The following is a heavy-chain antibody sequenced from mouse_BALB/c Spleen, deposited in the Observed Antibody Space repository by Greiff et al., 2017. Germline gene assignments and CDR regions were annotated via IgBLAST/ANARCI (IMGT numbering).Heavy chain of an antibody. Sequence: DVMLVESGGDLVKPGGSLKLSCAASGFTFSSYGMSWVRQTPDKRLEWVATISSGGSYTYYPDSVKGRFTISRDNAKNTLYLQMSSLKSEDTAMYYCAGEAMDYWGQGTSVTVSS. V-gene: IGHV5-6*02. CDR1: GFTFSSYG. CDR3: AGEAMDY. J-gene: IGHJ4*01. CDR2: ISSGGSYT.